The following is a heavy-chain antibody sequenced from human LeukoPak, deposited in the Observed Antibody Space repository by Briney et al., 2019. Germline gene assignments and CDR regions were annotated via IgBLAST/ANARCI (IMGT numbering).Heavy chain of an antibody. CDR2: ISGGGGST. CDR3: AKSRARREGSSGSIDY. J-gene: IGHJ4*02. V-gene: IGHV3-23*01. Sequence: GGSLRLSCAAPGFTFSNYAMSWVRQAPGKGLEWVSGISGGGGSTYYADSVEGRFTISRDNSKNTLYLQMTSLRAEDTATYYCAKSRARREGSSGSIDYWGQGTLVTVSS. CDR1: GFTFSNYA. D-gene: IGHD3-22*01.